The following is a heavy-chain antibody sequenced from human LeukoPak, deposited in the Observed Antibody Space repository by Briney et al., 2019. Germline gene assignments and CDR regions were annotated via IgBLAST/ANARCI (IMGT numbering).Heavy chain of an antibody. CDR2: IKSKTDGGTT. J-gene: IGHJ4*02. Sequence: GGSLRLSCAAFGFTFSNAWMSWVRQAPGKGLEWVARIKSKTDGGTTDYTAPVKGRFTISRDDSKNMVYLQMNSLKTEDTAVYYCAWHYFDYWGRGTLVTVSS. CDR1: GFTFSNAW. D-gene: IGHD5-12*01. CDR3: AWHYFDY. V-gene: IGHV3-15*01.